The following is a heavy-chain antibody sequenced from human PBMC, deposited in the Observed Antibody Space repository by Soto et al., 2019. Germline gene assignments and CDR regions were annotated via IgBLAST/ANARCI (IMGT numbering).Heavy chain of an antibody. CDR3: ARASYITYNYGSGSYYNGIDY. D-gene: IGHD3-10*01. CDR2: INHSGST. V-gene: IGHV4-34*01. CDR1: GGSFSGYY. J-gene: IGHJ4*02. Sequence: QVQLQQWGAGLLKPSETLSLTCAVYGGSFSGYYWSWIRQPPGKGLEWIGEINHSGSTNYNPSLKSRVTISVDTSKNQFSLKLSSVTAADTAVYYCARASYITYNYGSGSYYNGIDYWGQGTLVTVPS.